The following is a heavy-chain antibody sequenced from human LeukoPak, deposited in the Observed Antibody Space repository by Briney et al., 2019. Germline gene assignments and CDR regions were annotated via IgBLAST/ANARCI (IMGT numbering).Heavy chain of an antibody. J-gene: IGHJ4*02. D-gene: IGHD2-15*01. V-gene: IGHV3-30-3*01. CDR3: VRDNPRCCGVVAANVGDY. CDR1: GFTFSSYA. CDR2: ISYDGSNK. Sequence: PGGSLRLSCAASGFTFSSYAMHWVRQAPGKGLEWVAVISYDGSNKYYADSVKGRFTISRDNSKNTLYLQMNSLRAEGTAVYYCVRDNPRCCGVVAANVGDYWGQGSLVTVSS.